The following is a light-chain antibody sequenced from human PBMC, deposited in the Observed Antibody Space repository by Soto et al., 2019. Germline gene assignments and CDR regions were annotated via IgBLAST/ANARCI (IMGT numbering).Light chain of an antibody. CDR3: QQYGSSPRT. CDR2: AAS. CDR1: QSVSSRS. V-gene: IGKV3-20*01. Sequence: EIVLTQSPGTLSLSPGERATLSCRASQSVSSRSLAWFQQKPGQAPRVLIYAASSRATGIPDRFSGSGSGTDFTLTISRLEPEDFAMYYCQQYGSSPRTFGQGTKVEIK. J-gene: IGKJ1*01.